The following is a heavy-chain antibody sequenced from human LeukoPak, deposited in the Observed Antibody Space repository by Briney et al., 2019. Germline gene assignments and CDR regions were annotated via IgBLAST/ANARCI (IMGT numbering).Heavy chain of an antibody. J-gene: IGHJ3*02. D-gene: IGHD2-2*01. CDR3: ARARDIVVVPAANVDAFDI. V-gene: IGHV1-46*01. Sequence: GASVKVSCKASGHTFTSYYMHWVRQAPGQGLEWMGIINPSGGSTSYAQKFQGRVTMTRDTSTSTVYMELSSLRSEDTAVYYCARARDIVVVPAANVDAFDIWGQGTMVTVSS. CDR1: GHTFTSYY. CDR2: INPSGGST.